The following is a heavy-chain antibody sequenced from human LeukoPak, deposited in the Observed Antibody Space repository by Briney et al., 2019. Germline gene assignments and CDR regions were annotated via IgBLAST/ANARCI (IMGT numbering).Heavy chain of an antibody. J-gene: IGHJ4*02. CDR2: ISGSGGST. Sequence: GGSLRLSCAASGFTFSSYAMSWVRQAPGKGLEWVSAISGSGGSTYYADSVKGRLTISRDNSKNTLYLQMNSLRAEDTAVYYCAKWGDYDVLTGYYDPDYWGQGTLVTVSS. CDR3: AKWGDYDVLTGYYDPDY. V-gene: IGHV3-23*01. D-gene: IGHD3-9*01. CDR1: GFTFSSYA.